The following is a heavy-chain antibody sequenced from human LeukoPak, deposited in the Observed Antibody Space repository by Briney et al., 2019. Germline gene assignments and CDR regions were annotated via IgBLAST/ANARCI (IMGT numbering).Heavy chain of an antibody. J-gene: IGHJ4*02. CDR2: IYHSGST. V-gene: IGHV4-59*01. D-gene: IGHD6-13*01. CDR1: GGSISSYY. Sequence: SETLSFTCTVSGGSISSYYWSWIRQPPGKGLEWIGYIYHSGSTNYNPSLKSRVTISVDTSKNQFSLKLSSVTAADTAVYYCARGSSWSPLDYWGQGTLVTVSS. CDR3: ARGSSWSPLDY.